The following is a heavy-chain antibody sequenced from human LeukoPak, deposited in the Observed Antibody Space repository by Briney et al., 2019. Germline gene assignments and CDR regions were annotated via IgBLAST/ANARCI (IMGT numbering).Heavy chain of an antibody. D-gene: IGHD3-22*01. CDR2: IYYSGST. CDR3: ARGYYDSSGYIV. J-gene: IGHJ4*02. CDR1: GGSISSSSYY. Sequence: KPSETLSLTCTVSGGSISSSSYYWGWIRQPPGKGLEWIGSIYYSGSTYYNPSLKSRVTISVDTSKNQFSLKLSSVTAADTAVYYCARGYYDSSGYIVWGQGTLVTVSS. V-gene: IGHV4-39*01.